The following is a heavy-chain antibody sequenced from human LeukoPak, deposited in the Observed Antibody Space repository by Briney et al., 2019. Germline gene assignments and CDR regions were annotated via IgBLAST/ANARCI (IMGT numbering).Heavy chain of an antibody. D-gene: IGHD2-2*01. CDR3: ARDPGSSSWYHHYSYGMDV. J-gene: IGHJ6*02. CDR2: SSSYNDNT. V-gene: IGHV1-18*01. CDR1: GYTFG. Sequence: ASVKVSCKASGYTFGFSWVRQAPGQGLEWMGWSSSYNDNTNYAQKFQGRVTMTTDTSTSTAYMELSSLRSDDTAVYYCARDPGSSSWYHHYSYGMDVWGQGTTVTASS.